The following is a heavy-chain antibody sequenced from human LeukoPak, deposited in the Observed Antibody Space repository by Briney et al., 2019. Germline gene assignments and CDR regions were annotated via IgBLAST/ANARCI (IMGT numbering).Heavy chain of an antibody. V-gene: IGHV1-46*01. CDR2: INPSGGST. CDR1: GYTFTSYY. CDR3: AREVPIDYYYYYMDV. Sequence: ASVKVSCKASGYTFTSYYMHWVRQAPGQGLEWMGIINPSGGSTSYAQKFQGRVTMTRDTSISTAYMELSRLRSDDTAVYYCAREVPIDYYYYYMDVWGKGTTVTISS. D-gene: IGHD2-2*01. J-gene: IGHJ6*03.